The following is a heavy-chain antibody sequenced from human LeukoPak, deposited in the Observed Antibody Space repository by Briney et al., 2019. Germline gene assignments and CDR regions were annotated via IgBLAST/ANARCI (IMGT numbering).Heavy chain of an antibody. V-gene: IGHV3-30*03. Sequence: PGGSLRLSCAASGFTFSNYGMHWVRQAPGKGLEWVAVIGSDGRTDYYADPVEGRFTISRDSSKNMMYLQMNSLRTEDTAVYYCTREGMGTSFSTWFDPWGQGTLVTVSS. J-gene: IGHJ5*01. D-gene: IGHD1-7*01. CDR3: TREGMGTSFSTWFDP. CDR2: IGSDGRTD. CDR1: GFTFSNYG.